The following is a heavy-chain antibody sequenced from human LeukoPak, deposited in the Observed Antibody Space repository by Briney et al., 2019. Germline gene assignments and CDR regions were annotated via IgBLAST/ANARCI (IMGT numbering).Heavy chain of an antibody. D-gene: IGHD4-17*01. CDR3: AKDDYGDYVYYFDY. Sequence: GGSLRLSCAASGFTFSSYAMSWVRQAPGKGLEWVSAISGTGGRTYYADSVKGRFTISRDNSKNTLYLQMNSLRAEDTAVYYCAKDDYGDYVYYFDYWGQGTLVTVSS. J-gene: IGHJ4*02. CDR1: GFTFSSYA. CDR2: ISGTGGRT. V-gene: IGHV3-23*01.